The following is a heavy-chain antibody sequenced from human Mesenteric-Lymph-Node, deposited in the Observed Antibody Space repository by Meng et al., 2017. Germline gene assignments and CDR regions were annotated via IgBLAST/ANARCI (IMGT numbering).Heavy chain of an antibody. D-gene: IGHD2-21*02. J-gene: IGHJ2*01. CDR1: GYAFTTYG. Sequence: ASVKVSCKTSGYAFTTYGITWARQAPGQGLEWMGWIAGYNGKTDYAQNLQDRLTMTIDTSTDTASMELRSLRSDDTAMYYCARIQVTPYSWWYLDLWGRGTLVTVSS. CDR2: IAGYNGKT. V-gene: IGHV1-18*01. CDR3: ARIQVTPYSWWYLDL.